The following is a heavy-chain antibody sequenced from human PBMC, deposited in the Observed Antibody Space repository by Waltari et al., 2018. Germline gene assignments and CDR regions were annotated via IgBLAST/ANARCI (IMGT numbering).Heavy chain of an antibody. CDR3: ARGNYDALTAYMRGHYMDV. J-gene: IGHJ6*03. CDR2: GST. D-gene: IGHD3-9*01. Sequence: GSTNFNPSLKSRITISVDSSKNQFSLNLSSVTAADTAVYYCARGNYDALTAYMRGHYMDVWGKGTTVTVSS. V-gene: IGHV4-59*09.